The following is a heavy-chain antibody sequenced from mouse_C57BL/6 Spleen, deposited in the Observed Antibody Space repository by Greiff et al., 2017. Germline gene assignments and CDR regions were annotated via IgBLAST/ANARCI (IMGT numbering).Heavy chain of an antibody. CDR3: ARSRYGNWYLDV. CDR2: INPSNGGT. Sequence: QVQLQQPGTELVKPGASVKLSCTASGYTFTSYWMHWVKQRPGQGLEWIGNINPSNGGTNYTEKFKSKATLTVDKSFSTAYMQLSSLTSENSAVNYCARSRYGNWYLDVWGTGTTGNVSS. V-gene: IGHV1-53*01. J-gene: IGHJ1*03. D-gene: IGHD2-14*01. CDR1: GYTFTSYW.